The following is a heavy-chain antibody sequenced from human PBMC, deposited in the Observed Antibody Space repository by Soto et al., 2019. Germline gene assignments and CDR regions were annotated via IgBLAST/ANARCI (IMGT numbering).Heavy chain of an antibody. J-gene: IGHJ4*02. D-gene: IGHD2-15*01. CDR2: ISAYYGNT. CDR3: ARGPPIGCSGGSCYSDY. V-gene: IGHV1-18*01. CDR1: GYTFTSYG. Sequence: GASVKVSCKASGYTFTSYGFSWVRQAPGQGLEWMGWISAYYGNTKYAQKLQGRVTMTTDTSTSTAYMELRSLRSDDTAVYYCARGPPIGCSGGSCYSDYWGQGTLVTVSS.